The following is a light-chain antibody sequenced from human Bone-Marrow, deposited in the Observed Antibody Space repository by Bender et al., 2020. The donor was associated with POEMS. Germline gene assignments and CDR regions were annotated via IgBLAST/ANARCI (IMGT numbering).Light chain of an antibody. CDR3: QAWDRSTVV. V-gene: IGLV3-1*01. Sequence: SYEVTQPPSVSVSPGQTANIACSGDKLDNKFACWFQQKPGHSPVLVIYQDSKRPSGIHGRFSGSNSENAATLTITGTQASDEADYYCQAWDRSTVVFGGGTKLTVL. CDR2: QDS. CDR1: KLDNKF. J-gene: IGLJ3*02.